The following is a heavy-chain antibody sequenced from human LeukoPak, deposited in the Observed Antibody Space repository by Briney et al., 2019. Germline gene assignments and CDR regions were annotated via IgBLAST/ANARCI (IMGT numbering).Heavy chain of an antibody. CDR2: IKSKAHGGAT. V-gene: IGHV3-15*01. CDR3: STYYDILTGGSDY. CDR1: GFIFSDAW. D-gene: IGHD3-9*01. Sequence: GGSLRPSCAASGFIFSDAWMSWVRQAPGKGLEWVGRIKSKAHGGATDYAAPVKGRFTISRDDSKNTLFLQVNSLKTEDTAVYYCSTYYDILTGGSDYWGQGTLVTVSS. J-gene: IGHJ4*02.